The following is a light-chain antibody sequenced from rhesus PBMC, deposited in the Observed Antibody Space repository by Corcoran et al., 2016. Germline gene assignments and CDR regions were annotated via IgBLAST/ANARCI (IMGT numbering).Light chain of an antibody. J-gene: IGKJ1*01. V-gene: IGKV1-22*01. CDR3: RQYRTRPST. Sequence: DIQMTQSPSSPSASVGDTVTITCRPSQSISNWLDWYQQKPGKAPNAQIYKASSLQSGVPATFSGDGSGTEFTLTIGSLRSGDLASYYCRQYRTRPSTFGRGTKVEIQ. CDR2: KAS. CDR1: QSISNW.